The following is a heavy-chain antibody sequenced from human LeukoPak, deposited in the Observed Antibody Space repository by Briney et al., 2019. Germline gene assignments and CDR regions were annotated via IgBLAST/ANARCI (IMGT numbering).Heavy chain of an antibody. Sequence: AASVKVSCKASGYTFTGYYMHWVRQAPGRGLQWMGWINPNSGGTNYAQKFQGRVTMTRDTSISTAYMELSRLRSDDTAVYYCARATSWYSYGMDVWGQGTTVTVSS. J-gene: IGHJ6*02. CDR3: ARATSWYSYGMDV. D-gene: IGHD2-2*01. CDR1: GYTFTGYY. CDR2: INPNSGGT. V-gene: IGHV1-2*02.